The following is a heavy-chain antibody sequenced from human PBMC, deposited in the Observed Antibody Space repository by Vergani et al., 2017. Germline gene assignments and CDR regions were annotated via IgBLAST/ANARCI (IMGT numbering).Heavy chain of an antibody. V-gene: IGHV3-23*04. D-gene: IGHD4-17*01. J-gene: IGHJ4*02. CDR2: LSASDRRT. Sequence: EVQLVESGGGLVQPGGSLRLSCAASGFTFRNYAMTWVRQAPGKGLEWVSTLSASDRRTHYADSVKGRFTISRDNSKNTLYLQMNSLRAEDTAVYYCARGASGDYVSSFDYWGQGTLVTVSS. CDR3: ARGASGDYVSSFDY. CDR1: GFTFRNYA.